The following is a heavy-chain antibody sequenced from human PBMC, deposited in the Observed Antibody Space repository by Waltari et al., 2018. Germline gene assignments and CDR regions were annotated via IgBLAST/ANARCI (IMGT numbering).Heavy chain of an antibody. CDR2: TNPSGGST. CDR3: ARDTSPEMVRGGFDY. D-gene: IGHD3-10*01. V-gene: IGHV1-46*01. Sequence: QVQLVQSGAEVKKPGASVKVSCKASGYTFTNYYIHWVRQAPGQGVEWMGTTNPSGGSTSYAQKFQGRVTVTSDTSTSTVYMELSRLRSEDTAVYYCARDTSPEMVRGGFDYWGQGTLVTVSS. J-gene: IGHJ4*02. CDR1: GYTFTNYY.